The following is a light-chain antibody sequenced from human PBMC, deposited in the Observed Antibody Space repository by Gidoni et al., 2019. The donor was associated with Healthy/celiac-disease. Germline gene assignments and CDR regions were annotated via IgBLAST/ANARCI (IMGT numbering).Light chain of an antibody. Sequence: DIQLTQSPSFLSASVGDRVTITCRASQGFSSYLAWYQQKPGKAPKLLIYAASTLQSGVPSRFSGSGSGTEFTLTISSLQPEDFATYYCRQLNSYPLFTFGPGTKVDIK. J-gene: IGKJ3*01. V-gene: IGKV1-9*01. CDR3: RQLNSYPLFT. CDR1: QGFSSY. CDR2: AAS.